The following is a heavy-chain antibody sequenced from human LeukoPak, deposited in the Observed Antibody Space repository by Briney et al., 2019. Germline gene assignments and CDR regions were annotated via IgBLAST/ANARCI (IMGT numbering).Heavy chain of an antibody. CDR1: GASLNSYY. J-gene: IGHJ4*02. V-gene: IGHV4-4*07. CDR2: IYSGGST. Sequence: SETLSLTCAVSGASLNSYYWSWIRQPAGKGLEWIGRIYSGGSTNYNPSLKSRVTLSVDTSKNQFSLRLSSLTVADTAVYYCAREGRYGDYEGYWGQGTLVTVSS. D-gene: IGHD4-17*01. CDR3: AREGRYGDYEGY.